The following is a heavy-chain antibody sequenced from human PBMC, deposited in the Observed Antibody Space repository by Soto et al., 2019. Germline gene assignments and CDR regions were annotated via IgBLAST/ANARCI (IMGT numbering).Heavy chain of an antibody. Sequence: QVQLQESGPGLVKPSQTLSLTCTVSGGSISSGGYYWSWIRQHPGKGLEWIGYIYYSGSTYYNPSLKRRVTISVDTSKNQFSLKLSSVTAADTAVYYCARDLGYCTNGVCYPGDAFDIWGQGTMVTVSS. CDR1: GGSISSGGYY. CDR2: IYYSGST. J-gene: IGHJ3*02. V-gene: IGHV4-31*03. CDR3: ARDLGYCTNGVCYPGDAFDI. D-gene: IGHD2-8*01.